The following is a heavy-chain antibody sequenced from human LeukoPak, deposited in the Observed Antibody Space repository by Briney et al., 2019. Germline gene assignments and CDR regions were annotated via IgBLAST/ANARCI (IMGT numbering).Heavy chain of an antibody. V-gene: IGHV3-23*01. CDR1: GFTFSSCG. CDR2: ITNSGGRT. D-gene: IGHD1-26*01. Sequence: GGSLRLSCAASGFTFSSCGMSWVRQAPGKGLEWVSGITNSGGRTNYADSVRGRFTISRDNSKNTLYLQMNSLRAEDTAVYYCAGDRATSYFDYWGQGALVTISS. J-gene: IGHJ4*02. CDR3: AGDRATSYFDY.